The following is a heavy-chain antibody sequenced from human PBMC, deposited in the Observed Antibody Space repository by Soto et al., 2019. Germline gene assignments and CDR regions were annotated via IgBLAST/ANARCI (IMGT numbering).Heavy chain of an antibody. J-gene: IGHJ3*02. D-gene: IGHD5-12*01. V-gene: IGHV4-30-4*01. Sequence: SETLSLTCTVSGGSISSGDYYWSWIRQPPGKGLEWIGYIYYSGSTYYNPSLKSRVTISVDTSKNQFSLKLSSVTAADTAVYYCARGRLVIVATIEDAFDIWGQGTMVTVSS. CDR2: IYYSGST. CDR3: ARGRLVIVATIEDAFDI. CDR1: GGSISSGDYY.